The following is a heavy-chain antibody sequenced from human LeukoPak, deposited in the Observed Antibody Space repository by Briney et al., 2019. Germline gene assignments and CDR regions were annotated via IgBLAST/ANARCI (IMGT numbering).Heavy chain of an antibody. CDR1: GFTFSTYG. CDR3: AKGTRGYSSSWYWLDY. Sequence: GGSLRLSCAASGFTFSTYGMHWVRQAPGKGLEWVAVIWYDGSNKYYADSVKGRFTISRDNSKNTLYLQMNSLRAEDTAVYYCAKGTRGYSSSWYWLDYWGQGTLVTVSS. J-gene: IGHJ4*02. D-gene: IGHD6-13*01. V-gene: IGHV3-33*06. CDR2: IWYDGSNK.